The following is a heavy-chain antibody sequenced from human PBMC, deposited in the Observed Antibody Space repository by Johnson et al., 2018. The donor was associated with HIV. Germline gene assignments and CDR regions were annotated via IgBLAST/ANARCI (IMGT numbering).Heavy chain of an antibody. CDR3: AKSHDRSAYDYDFDI. J-gene: IGHJ3*02. D-gene: IGHD3-22*01. Sequence: QVQLVESGGGVVQPGRSLRLSCAASGFTFSSYAMPWVRQAPGKGREWVAVIWCDGSNKYSEDYVKGGFTISRDNAKNTLYLQMSSLRAEDTAVNYCAKSHDRSAYDYDFDIWGQGTMVTVSS. V-gene: IGHV3-33*03. CDR1: GFTFSSYA. CDR2: IWCDGSNK.